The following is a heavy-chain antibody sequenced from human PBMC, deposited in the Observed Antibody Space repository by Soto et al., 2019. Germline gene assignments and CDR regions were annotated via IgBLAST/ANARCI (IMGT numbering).Heavy chain of an antibody. Sequence: QVQLVQSGAEVKKPGASVKVSCKASGYTFTSYGVSWVRQAPGQGLEWMGWISGYNGNTNYAQKLQGRVTMTTDTSTSTAYMELRSLRSDDTAVYYWARAGKYYYGSGRPYYYGMDVWGQGITVTVSS. CDR1: GYTFTSYG. D-gene: IGHD3-10*01. CDR3: ARAGKYYYGSGRPYYYGMDV. CDR2: ISGYNGNT. J-gene: IGHJ6*02. V-gene: IGHV1-18*04.